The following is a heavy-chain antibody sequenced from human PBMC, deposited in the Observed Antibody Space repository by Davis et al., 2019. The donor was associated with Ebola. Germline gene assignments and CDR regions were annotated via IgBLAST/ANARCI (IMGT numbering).Heavy chain of an antibody. J-gene: IGHJ4*02. V-gene: IGHV4-34*01. Sequence: MPSETLSLTCDVSGGSLSGHYWSWIRQPPGKGLEWIGEINHSGSTDYNPSLQSRLTMSVDTSKNQLSVHLASLTAADTAVYYCARRLELLKGVWDYYLDYWGPGTQVTVSS. CDR3: ARRLELLKGVWDYYLDY. D-gene: IGHD1-7*01. CDR2: INHSGST. CDR1: GGSLSGHY.